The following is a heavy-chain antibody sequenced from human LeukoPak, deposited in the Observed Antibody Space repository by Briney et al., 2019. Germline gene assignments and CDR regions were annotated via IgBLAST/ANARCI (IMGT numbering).Heavy chain of an antibody. Sequence: GGSLRLSCAAPGFTFSSYAMSWVRQAPGKGLEWVSAISGSGGSTYYADSVKGRFTISRDNSKNTLYLQMNSLRAEDTAVYYCAKDYDILTGLFDYWGQGTLVTVSS. CDR1: GFTFSSYA. V-gene: IGHV3-23*01. CDR2: ISGSGGST. J-gene: IGHJ4*02. D-gene: IGHD3-9*01. CDR3: AKDYDILTGLFDY.